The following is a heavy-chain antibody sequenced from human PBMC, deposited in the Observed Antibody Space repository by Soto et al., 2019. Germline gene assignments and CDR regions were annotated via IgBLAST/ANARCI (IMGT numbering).Heavy chain of an antibody. CDR2: INAGNGNT. J-gene: IGHJ6*02. CDR3: ARDQGCSSTSCYTAYYYYYGMDV. CDR1: GYTFTSYA. D-gene: IGHD2-2*02. Sequence: ASVKFSCKASGYTFTSYAMHWVRQAPGQRLEWMGWINAGNGNTKYSQKFQGRVTITRDTSASTAYMELSSLRSEDTAVYYCARDQGCSSTSCYTAYYYYYGMDVWGQGTTVTVS. V-gene: IGHV1-3*01.